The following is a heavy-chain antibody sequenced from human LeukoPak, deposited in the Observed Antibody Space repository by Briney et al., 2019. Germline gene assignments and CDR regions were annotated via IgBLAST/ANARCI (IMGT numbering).Heavy chain of an antibody. CDR2: ISGSGGST. V-gene: IGHV3-23*01. CDR3: ATERHWFLDW. Sequence: AGGCLRLSCAACGFTFSSYALSGVRDARARGLEWGSAISGSGGSTYYADSVKGRFTISRDNSKNTRYLQMNSLRAEDTAVYYCATERHWFLDWWGQGTLVTVSS. J-gene: IGHJ4*02. D-gene: IGHD1-1*01. CDR1: GFTFSSYA.